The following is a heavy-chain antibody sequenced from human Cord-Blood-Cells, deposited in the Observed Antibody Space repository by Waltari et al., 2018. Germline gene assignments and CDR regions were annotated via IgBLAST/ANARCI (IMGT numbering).Heavy chain of an antibody. V-gene: IGHV4-61*01. CDR1: GGSVSSGSYS. Sequence: QVQLQESGPGRVKPSETLSPTCPVSGGSVSSGSYSWSWIRAAPGKGLEWIGYINYSWSTNYNPSLKSRVTISVDTSKNQFSLKLSSVTAADTAVYYCARREGSYDILTGYQNDYWGQGTLVTVSS. D-gene: IGHD3-9*01. J-gene: IGHJ4*02. CDR3: ARREGSYDILTGYQNDY. CDR2: INYSWST.